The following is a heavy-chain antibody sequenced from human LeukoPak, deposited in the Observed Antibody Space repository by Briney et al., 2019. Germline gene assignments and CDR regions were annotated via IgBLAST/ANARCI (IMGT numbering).Heavy chain of an antibody. Sequence: SVKVSCKASGGTFSSYAISWVRQAPGQGLEWMGGIIPIFGTANYAQKFQGRVTITADESTSTAYMELSSLRSEDTAVYYCARAPLHYYDSSDYSLGTFDIWGQGTMVTVSS. CDR2: IIPIFGTA. V-gene: IGHV1-69*01. CDR3: ARAPLHYYDSSDYSLGTFDI. D-gene: IGHD3-22*01. CDR1: GGTFSSYA. J-gene: IGHJ3*02.